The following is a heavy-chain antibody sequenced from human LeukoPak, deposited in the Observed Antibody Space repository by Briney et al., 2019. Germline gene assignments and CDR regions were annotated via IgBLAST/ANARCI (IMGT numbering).Heavy chain of an antibody. CDR2: MNPNSGNT. Sequence: ASVKVSCKASGYTFTSYDINWVRQATGQGLEWMGWMNPNSGNTGYAQKFQGRVTMTRNTSISTAYMELSSLRSEDTAVYYCARLFPYYYGSGSPYYYYYYGMDVWGQGTTVTVSS. V-gene: IGHV1-8*01. D-gene: IGHD3-10*01. CDR1: GYTFTSYD. J-gene: IGHJ6*02. CDR3: ARLFPYYYGSGSPYYYYYYGMDV.